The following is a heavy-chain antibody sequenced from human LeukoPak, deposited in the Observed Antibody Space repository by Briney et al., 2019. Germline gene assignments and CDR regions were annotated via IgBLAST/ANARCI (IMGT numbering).Heavy chain of an antibody. CDR2: ISYDGSNK. Sequence: GRSLRLSCAASGFTFSSYAMHWVRQAPGKGLEWVAVISYDGSNKYYADSVKGRFTISRDNSKNTLYLQMNSLRAEDTAVYYCARGGDGDYAYYYYGMDVWGQGTTVTVSS. D-gene: IGHD4-17*01. J-gene: IGHJ6*02. V-gene: IGHV3-30*14. CDR3: ARGGDGDYAYYYYGMDV. CDR1: GFTFSSYA.